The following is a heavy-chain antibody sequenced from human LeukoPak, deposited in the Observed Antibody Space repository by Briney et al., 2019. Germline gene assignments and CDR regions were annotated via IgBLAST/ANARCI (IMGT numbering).Heavy chain of an antibody. Sequence: PSETLSLTCAIYGGSFSGYYWSWIRQPPGKGLEWIGEINRSGSTNYNPSLKSRVTIPVDTSKNQFSLKVSSVTAADTAVYYCASVTITAAGRNWFDPWGQGTLVTVSS. CDR2: INRSGST. CDR3: ASVTITAAGRNWFDP. CDR1: GGSFSGYY. V-gene: IGHV4-34*01. D-gene: IGHD6-13*01. J-gene: IGHJ5*02.